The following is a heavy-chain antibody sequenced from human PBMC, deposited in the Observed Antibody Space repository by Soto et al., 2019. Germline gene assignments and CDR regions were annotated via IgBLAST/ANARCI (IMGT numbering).Heavy chain of an antibody. CDR2: INTNTGNP. Sequence: ASVKGSCKAAGYTFTSYAMNWVRQAPGQGLEWMGWINTNTGNPTYAQGFTGRFVFSLDTSVSTAYLQICSLKAEDTAVYYCARDLGRSGYYPAHYWGQGTLVTVSS. CDR1: GYTFTSYA. J-gene: IGHJ4*02. D-gene: IGHD3-3*01. V-gene: IGHV7-4-1*01. CDR3: ARDLGRSGYYPAHY.